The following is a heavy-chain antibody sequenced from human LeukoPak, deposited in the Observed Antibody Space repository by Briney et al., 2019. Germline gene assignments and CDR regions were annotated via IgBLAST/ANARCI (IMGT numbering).Heavy chain of an antibody. CDR2: FSCSGGST. D-gene: IGHD3-22*01. CDR1: GFTFRCYA. J-gene: IGHJ4*02. Sequence: GGSLRLSCAASGFTFRCYAMRWVRQAPGKGLEWVSAFSCSGGSTYYADPVKGRFTISREFSKNKVFPQMNSLRAEDTAIYLFAKGADDVIEIAYFDYWGQGALVTVSS. CDR3: AKGADDVIEIAYFDY. V-gene: IGHV3-23*01.